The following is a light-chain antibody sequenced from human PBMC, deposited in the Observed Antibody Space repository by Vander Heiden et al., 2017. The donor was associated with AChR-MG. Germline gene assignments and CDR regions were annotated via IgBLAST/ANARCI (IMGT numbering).Light chain of an antibody. CDR3: ATWDDSLNGPV. J-gene: IGLJ2*01. Sequence: QSVLTQPPSASGPPGQRVTISCSGSRSNIGSNTVNWYQQLPGTAPKLLIYRNNQRPSGVPDRFSGSKSGTSASLAISGLQSEDGADYYCATWDDSLNGPVFGGGSKVTVL. CDR1: RSNIGSNT. CDR2: RNN. V-gene: IGLV1-44*01.